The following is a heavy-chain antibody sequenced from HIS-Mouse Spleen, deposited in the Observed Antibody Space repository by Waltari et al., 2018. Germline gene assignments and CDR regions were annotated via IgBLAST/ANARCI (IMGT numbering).Heavy chain of an antibody. D-gene: IGHD6-13*01. CDR3: AREIPYSSSWYDWYFDL. CDR2: INHSGST. V-gene: IGHV4-34*01. CDR1: GGSFSGYY. J-gene: IGHJ2*01. Sequence: QVQLQQWGAGLLKPSETLSLTCAVYGGSFSGYYWSWIRQPPGKGLGWIGEINHSGSTNKNPSLKSQVTISVDTSKNQFSLKLSSVTAADTAVYYCAREIPYSSSWYDWYFDLWGRGTLVTVSS.